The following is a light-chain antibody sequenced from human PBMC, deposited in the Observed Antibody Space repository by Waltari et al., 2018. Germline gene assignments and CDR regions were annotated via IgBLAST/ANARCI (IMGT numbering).Light chain of an antibody. CDR2: GNS. V-gene: IGLV1-44*01. CDR3: STWAYSLNAEL. J-gene: IGLJ2*01. Sequence: SALTQEASVSGTVGQTDTLSCIGHSNNVGRSPVGWYQQISLGGPKTVMFGNSLPSGVRDRFSGSKSGTKASLSISGLQPEDEADYYCSTWAYSLNAELFGGGTKLTVL. CDR1: SNNVGRSP.